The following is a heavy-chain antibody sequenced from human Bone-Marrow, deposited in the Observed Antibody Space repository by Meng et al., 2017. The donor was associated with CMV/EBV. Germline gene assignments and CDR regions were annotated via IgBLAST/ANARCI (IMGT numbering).Heavy chain of an antibody. CDR2: IIPILGIA. CDR3: ARDANDFYDSSGDTP. CDR1: GRTFSSYT. D-gene: IGHD3-22*01. V-gene: IGHV1-69*04. J-gene: IGHJ5*02. Sequence: GRTFSSYTISWVRQATGQGLEWMGRIIPILGIANYAQKFQGRVTITADKSTSTAYMELSSLRSEDTAVYYCARDANDFYDSSGDTPWGQGTLVTVSS.